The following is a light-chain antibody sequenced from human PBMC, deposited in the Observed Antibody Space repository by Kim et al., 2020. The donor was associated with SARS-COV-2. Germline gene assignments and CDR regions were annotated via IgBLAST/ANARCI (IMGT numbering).Light chain of an antibody. J-gene: IGLJ2*01. CDR1: SSDVGGYNY. V-gene: IGLV2-8*01. CDR3: STYAGSSNVV. CDR2: EVS. Sequence: GRSVTIPCTGTSSDVGGYNYVSWYQQHPGKAPKLMIYEVSKRPSGVPDRFSGSKSGNTASLTVSGLQAEDEADYYCSTYAGSSNVVFGGGTQLTVL.